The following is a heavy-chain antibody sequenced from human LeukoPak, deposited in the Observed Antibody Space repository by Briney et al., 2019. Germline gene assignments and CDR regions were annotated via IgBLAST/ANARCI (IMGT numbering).Heavy chain of an antibody. CDR1: GFTVNSYH. D-gene: IGHD3-10*02. CDR2: IYTGGSK. J-gene: IGHJ6*02. CDR3: AREPPMVGDYYYGVDV. V-gene: IGHV3-66*01. Sequence: PGGSLRLFCAASGFTVNSYHIHWARQSPVKGMEWVSVIYTGGSKYYADSVKGRLIISRDNSNNTVNLQLNSLRAEDTAVYFCAREPPMVGDYYYGVDVWGQGTTVTVSS.